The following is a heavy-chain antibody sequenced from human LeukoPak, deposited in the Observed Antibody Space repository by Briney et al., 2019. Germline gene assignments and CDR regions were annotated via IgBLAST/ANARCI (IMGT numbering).Heavy chain of an antibody. CDR3: VSIIGRSSNEDY. V-gene: IGHV3-33*01. D-gene: IGHD6-13*01. J-gene: IGHJ4*02. Sequence: SGGSLRLSCAASGFTFSSYGMRWVRQAPGKGLEWVAVIWYDGSNKYYADSVKGRFTISRDNSKNTLYLQMNSLRAEDTAVYYCVSIIGRSSNEDYWGQGTLVTVSS. CDR1: GFTFSSYG. CDR2: IWYDGSNK.